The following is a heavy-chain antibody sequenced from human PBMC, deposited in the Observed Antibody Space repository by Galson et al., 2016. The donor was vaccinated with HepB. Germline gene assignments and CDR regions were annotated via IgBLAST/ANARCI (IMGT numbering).Heavy chain of an antibody. CDR2: ISSSGSTI. V-gene: IGHV3-11*01. CDR1: GFTFSDYY. J-gene: IGHJ3*02. Sequence: SLRLSCAASGFTFSDYYMSWIRQAPGKGLEWVSYISSSGSTIYYADSVKGRFTISRDKAKNSLYLQMNSLRAEDTAVYFCARAVAGPFNDAFDIWGQGTMVTVSS. CDR3: ARAVAGPFNDAFDI. D-gene: IGHD6-19*01.